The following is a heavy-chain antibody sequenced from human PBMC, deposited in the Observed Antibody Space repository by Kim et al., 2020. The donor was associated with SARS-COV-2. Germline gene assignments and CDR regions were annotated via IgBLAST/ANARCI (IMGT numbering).Heavy chain of an antibody. CDR1: GYSFKSYA. CDR2: IATNTGDP. J-gene: IGHJ4*02. Sequence: ASVKVSCKASGYSFKSYAMFWVRQAPGHGLEWMGWIATNTGDPTYAQGFTGRFVFSFDTSVSTAYLQITSLKAEDTAVYYCARPNYGSGTYRYFDIWGQGTVVTVSS. CDR3: ARPNYGSGTYRYFDI. V-gene: IGHV7-4-1*02. D-gene: IGHD3-10*01.